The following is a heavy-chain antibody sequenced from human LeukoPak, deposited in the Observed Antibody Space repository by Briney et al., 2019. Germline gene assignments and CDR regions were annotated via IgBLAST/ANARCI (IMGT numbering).Heavy chain of an antibody. Sequence: ERSLRLSCAASGFTFSSYAMHWVRQAPGKGLEWVAVISYDGSNKYHADSVKGRFTISRDNSKNTLYLQMNSLRAEDTAVYYCARDVMGGELRYYFDYWGQGTLVTVSS. J-gene: IGHJ4*02. CDR3: ARDVMGGELRYYFDY. D-gene: IGHD3-10*01. CDR1: GFTFSSYA. CDR2: ISYDGSNK. V-gene: IGHV3-30*04.